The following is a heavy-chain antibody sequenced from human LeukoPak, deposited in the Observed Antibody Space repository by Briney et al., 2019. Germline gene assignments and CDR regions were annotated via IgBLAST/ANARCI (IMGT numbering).Heavy chain of an antibody. D-gene: IGHD2-15*01. CDR2: IFQSGRT. CDR3: ARGGPIVVVVAATLRWFDP. J-gene: IGHJ5*02. V-gene: IGHV4-4*02. Sequence: PSETLSLTRAVSGGSISSTHWWSWVRQPPGKGLEWIGEIFQSGRTNYNPSLKSRVTISVDTSKNQVSLKLSSVTAADTAVYYCARGGPIVVVVAATLRWFDPWGQGTLVTVSS. CDR1: GGSISSTHW.